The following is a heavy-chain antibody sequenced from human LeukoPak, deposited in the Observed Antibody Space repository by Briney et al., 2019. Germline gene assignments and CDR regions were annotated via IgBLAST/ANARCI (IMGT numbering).Heavy chain of an antibody. CDR3: ARDSSLDN. CDR2: IKQDGSDK. J-gene: IGHJ4*02. CDR1: GFTFSSYW. Sequence: GGSLRLSCAASGFTFSSYWMTWVRQAPGKGLEWVANIKQDGSDKYYVDSVKGRFTISRDNAKNSLYLQMNSLRAEDSAFYYCARDSSLDNWGQGTLVTVSS. V-gene: IGHV3-7*04.